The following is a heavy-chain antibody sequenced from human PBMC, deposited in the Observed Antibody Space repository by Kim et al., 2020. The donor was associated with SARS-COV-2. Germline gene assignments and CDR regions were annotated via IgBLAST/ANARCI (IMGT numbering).Heavy chain of an antibody. V-gene: IGHV3-30*04. CDR2: ISYDGSNK. D-gene: IGHD3-22*01. CDR1: GFTFSSYA. Sequence: GGSLRLSCAASGFTFSSYAMHWVRQAPGKGLEWVAVISYDGSNKYYADSVKGRFTISRDNSKNTLYLQMNSLRAEDTAVYYCARDLFRYSTYYDSSGYYYGIDYWGQGTLVTVSS. CDR3: ARDLFRYSTYYDSSGYYYGIDY. J-gene: IGHJ4*02.